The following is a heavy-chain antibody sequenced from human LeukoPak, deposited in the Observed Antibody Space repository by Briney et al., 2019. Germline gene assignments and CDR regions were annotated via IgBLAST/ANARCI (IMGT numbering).Heavy chain of an antibody. CDR2: IYYSGST. D-gene: IGHD3-9*01. CDR3: ARYFDWDNWFDP. Sequence: PSETLSLTCTVSGGSISSYYWSWIRQPPGKGLEWIGYIYYSGSTNYNPSLKSRVTISVDTSKNQFSLELSSVTAADTAVYYCARYFDWDNWFDPWGQGTLVTVSS. CDR1: GGSISSYY. V-gene: IGHV4-59*01. J-gene: IGHJ5*02.